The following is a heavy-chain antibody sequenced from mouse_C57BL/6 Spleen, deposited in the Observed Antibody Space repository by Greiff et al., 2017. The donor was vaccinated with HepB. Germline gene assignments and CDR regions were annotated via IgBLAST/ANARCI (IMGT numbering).Heavy chain of an antibody. Sequence: EVMLVESVAELVRPGASVKLSCTASGFNIKNTYMHWVKQRPEQGLEWIGRIDPANGNTKYAPKFQGKATITADTSSNTAYLQLSSLTSEDTAIYYCARSLDYGSPWFAYWGQGTLVTVSA. CDR3: ARSLDYGSPWFAY. V-gene: IGHV14-3*01. CDR1: GFNIKNTY. CDR2: IDPANGNT. D-gene: IGHD1-1*01. J-gene: IGHJ3*01.